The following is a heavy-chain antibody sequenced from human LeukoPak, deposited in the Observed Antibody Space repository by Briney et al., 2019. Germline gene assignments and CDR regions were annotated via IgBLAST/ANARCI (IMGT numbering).Heavy chain of an antibody. Sequence: GGSLRLSCAASGFTFSSYSMNWVRQAPGKGLEWVSSISSSSSYIYYADSVKGRFTISRDNAKNSLYLQMNSLRAEDTAVYYCARVGRVTMVRGVIIPFDYWGQGTLSPSPQ. V-gene: IGHV3-21*01. J-gene: IGHJ4*02. CDR1: GFTFSSYS. CDR3: ARVGRVTMVRGVIIPFDY. CDR2: ISSSSSYI. D-gene: IGHD3-10*01.